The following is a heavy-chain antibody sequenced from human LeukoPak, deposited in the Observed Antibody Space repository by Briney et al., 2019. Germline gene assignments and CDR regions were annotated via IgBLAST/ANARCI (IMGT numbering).Heavy chain of an antibody. Sequence: GGSLRLSCAASGFTFSGSAMHWVRQASGKGLEWVGGIRSKANSYATAYAAWVKGRFTISRDDSKNTAYLQKNSLKTEDTAVYYCTRQAPSNLAVAGTFDYWGQGTLVTVSS. CDR3: TRQAPSNLAVAGTFDY. D-gene: IGHD6-19*01. CDR1: GFTFSGSA. J-gene: IGHJ4*02. V-gene: IGHV3-73*01. CDR2: IRSKANSYAT.